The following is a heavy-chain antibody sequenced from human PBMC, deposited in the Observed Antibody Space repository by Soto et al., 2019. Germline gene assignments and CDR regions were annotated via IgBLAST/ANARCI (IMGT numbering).Heavy chain of an antibody. CDR3: SHVLGYCGGGTCYHSVNYMDV. Sequence: QITLTESGPTLVKPTQTLTLTCTFSGFSLSTTAVSVGWIRQPPGKALEWLALIYWDDDKRYSPSLKNRLTITKDTSKIQVVLTMTNMDSVDIATYFCSHVLGYCGGGTCYHSVNYMDVWGEATTVTVSS. CDR2: IYWDDDK. V-gene: IGHV2-5*02. D-gene: IGHD2-15*01. CDR1: GFSLSTTAVS. J-gene: IGHJ6*03.